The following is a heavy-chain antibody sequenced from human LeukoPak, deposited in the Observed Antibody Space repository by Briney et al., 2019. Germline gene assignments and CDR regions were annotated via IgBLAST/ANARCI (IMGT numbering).Heavy chain of an antibody. V-gene: IGHV3-43*02. CDR2: ISGGGGDT. J-gene: IGHJ3*02. Sequence: GGSLRLSCAASGFTFDDYGMQGVGQAPGKGLEGVSLISGGGGDTYYADSVKGRFTVSRDNSKNSLSLQMNSLRTEDTALYYCAKDFDTETFGELSALEIWGQGTMVTVPS. CDR3: AKDFDTETFGELSALEI. CDR1: GFTFDDYG. D-gene: IGHD3-10*01.